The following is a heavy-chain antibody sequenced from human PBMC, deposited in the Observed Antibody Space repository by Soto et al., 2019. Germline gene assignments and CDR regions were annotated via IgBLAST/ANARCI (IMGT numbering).Heavy chain of an antibody. D-gene: IGHD2-15*01. J-gene: IGHJ4*02. CDR3: ASLSGGRSDY. CDR2: TSSSSSFT. V-gene: IGHV3-11*06. CDR1: GFTFHDYY. Sequence: RRLSCAASGFTFHDYYMTWIRQAPGKGLEWVSYTSSSSSFTNYADSVKGRFTISRDNAKNSLYLQMNSLRAEDTAVYYCASLSGGRSDYWGQGALVTVSS.